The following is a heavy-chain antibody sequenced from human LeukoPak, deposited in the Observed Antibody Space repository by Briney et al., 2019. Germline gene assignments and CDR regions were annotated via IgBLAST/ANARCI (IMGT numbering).Heavy chain of an antibody. CDR1: GFTFSSYW. J-gene: IGHJ6*03. Sequence: GGSLRLSCAASGFTFSSYWMHWVRQAPGKGLEWVSVIYSGGSTYYADSVKGRFTISRDNSKNTLYLQMNSLRAEDTAVYYCARDNRDMYYGSVGYYYYMDVWGKGTTVTISS. CDR3: ARDNRDMYYGSVGYYYYMDV. CDR2: IYSGGST. D-gene: IGHD3-10*01. V-gene: IGHV3-53*01.